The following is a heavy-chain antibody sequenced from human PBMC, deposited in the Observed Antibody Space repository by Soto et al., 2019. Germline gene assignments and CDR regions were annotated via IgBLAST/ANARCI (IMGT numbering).Heavy chain of an antibody. CDR2: IYSGGNT. V-gene: IGHV4-39*01. Sequence: QLQVQESGPGQVKPSQTLSLTCTVSGGSITSHHYYWGWIRQPPGKGLERIGSIYSGGNTYYNPSLRSRLTIFVDTAKNLIALKLNSVTAADSAIYCCGSGPSTTWIDNWGLGTQVSVSS. D-gene: IGHD2-2*01. CDR1: GGSITSHHYY. CDR3: GSGPSTTWIDN. J-gene: IGHJ4*02.